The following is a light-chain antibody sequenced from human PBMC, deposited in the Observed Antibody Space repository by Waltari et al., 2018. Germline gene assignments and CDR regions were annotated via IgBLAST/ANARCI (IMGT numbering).Light chain of an antibody. CDR1: QSVSSN. CDR3: QQYKNWPWT. J-gene: IGKJ1*01. V-gene: IGKV3-15*01. CDR2: GAS. Sequence: EIVMTQSPATLSVSPGETATLSCRASQSVSSNLAWYQQKPGQAPRLLIYGASTRATGIPAGLSGSGSGTEFTLTISSLQSEDFAVYYCQQYKNWPWTFGLGTKVEIK.